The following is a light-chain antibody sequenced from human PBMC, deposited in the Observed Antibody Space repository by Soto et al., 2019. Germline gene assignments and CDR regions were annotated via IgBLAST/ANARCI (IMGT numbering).Light chain of an antibody. CDR3: QQANTFPLT. J-gene: IGKJ3*01. CDR2: AVS. CDR1: QGIYNW. Sequence: DIQMTQSPSSVSASVGDRVTITCRASQGIYNWLAWYQQKPGKAPKLLISAVSNLQSGVPSRFSGSGYGTDFTLTISSLQTEDFATYYCQQANTFPLTLGPGTKVDIK. V-gene: IGKV1D-12*01.